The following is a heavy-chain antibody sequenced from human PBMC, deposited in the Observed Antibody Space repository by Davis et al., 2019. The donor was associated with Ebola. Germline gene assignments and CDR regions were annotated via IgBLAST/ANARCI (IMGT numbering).Heavy chain of an antibody. Sequence: GGSLRLSCAASGFTFNTYGMSWVRQAPGKGLEWVSRISSSGSNTYYTDSVKGRFTTSRDSSKNKAYLQLDSLRAEDKAIYYCARSRRFSDNSGYYYFDYLGQGTLVTVSS. CDR1: GFTFNTYG. J-gene: IGHJ4*02. CDR2: ISSSGSNT. CDR3: ARSRRFSDNSGYYYFDY. V-gene: IGHV3-23*01. D-gene: IGHD3-22*01.